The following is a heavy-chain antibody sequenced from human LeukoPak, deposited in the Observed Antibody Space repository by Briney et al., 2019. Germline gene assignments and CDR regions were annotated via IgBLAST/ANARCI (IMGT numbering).Heavy chain of an antibody. D-gene: IGHD1-26*01. CDR3: AKDGGTHFDH. CDR1: GFTFRTSG. CDR2: ISSSGTTI. J-gene: IGHJ4*02. Sequence: GGSLRLSCAASGFTFRTSGMNWVRQAPGKGVEWVSYISSSGTTISYAQSVKGRFTITRDNAQNSLTLHMNTLRADDTAVYYCAKDGGTHFDHWGQGTLVTVSS. V-gene: IGHV3-48*01.